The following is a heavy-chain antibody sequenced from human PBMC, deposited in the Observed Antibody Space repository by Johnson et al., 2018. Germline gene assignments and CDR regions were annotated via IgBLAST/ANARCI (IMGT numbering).Heavy chain of an antibody. CDR1: GFTFSSYG. V-gene: IGHV3-30*18. J-gene: IGHJ4*02. CDR3: AKEGGHGSGWCLNY. D-gene: IGHD6-19*01. CDR2: ISYDGSNK. Sequence: QVQLVQSGGGVVQPGRSLRLSCAASGFTFSSYGMHWVRQAPGQGLEWVAVISYDGSNKYYADSVKGRFTISRDNSKNTLYLQMNSLRAEDTAVYYCAKEGGHGSGWCLNYWGQGSLVTVSS.